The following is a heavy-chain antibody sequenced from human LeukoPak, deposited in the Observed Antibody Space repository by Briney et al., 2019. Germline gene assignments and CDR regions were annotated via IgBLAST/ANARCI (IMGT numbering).Heavy chain of an antibody. J-gene: IGHJ4*02. CDR1: GLTVSSNS. Sequence: GGSLRLSCAASGLTVSSNSLSWVRQAPGKGLEWVSIIYNGGSTYYADSVKGRFTISRDNSKNTLYLQMNSLRAEDAAVYYCATTKTYDSSGYYRYYFEYWGQGTLVTVSS. D-gene: IGHD3-22*01. CDR3: ATTKTYDSSGYYRYYFEY. CDR2: IYNGGST. V-gene: IGHV3-53*01.